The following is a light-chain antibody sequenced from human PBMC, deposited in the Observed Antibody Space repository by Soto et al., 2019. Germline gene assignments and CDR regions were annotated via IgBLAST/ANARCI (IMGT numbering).Light chain of an antibody. Sequence: KLLTQSPGTLSLSPGERATLFCRASQSLSSSLAWYRQKSGQAPRLIIYGTSRRATGVPVRFSGSGSGTDFTLTISSLQSEDFAVYYCQQRSNWPRITFGQGTR. CDR3: QQRSNWPRIT. CDR1: QSLSSS. CDR2: GTS. V-gene: IGKV3-15*01. J-gene: IGKJ5*01.